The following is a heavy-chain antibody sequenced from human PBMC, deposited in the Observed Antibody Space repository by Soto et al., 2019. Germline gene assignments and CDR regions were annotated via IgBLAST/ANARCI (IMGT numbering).Heavy chain of an antibody. CDR3: ARDFWSGYQSARDYYYYMDV. Sequence: SLRLSCAASGFTFSGYDMHWVRQAPGKGLEWVAVIWYDGSNKYYADSVKGRFTISRDNSKNTLYLQMNSLRAEDTAVYYCARDFWSGYQSARDYYYYMDVWGKGTTVTVSS. CDR2: IWYDGSNK. J-gene: IGHJ6*03. V-gene: IGHV3-33*08. CDR1: GFTFSGYD. D-gene: IGHD3-3*01.